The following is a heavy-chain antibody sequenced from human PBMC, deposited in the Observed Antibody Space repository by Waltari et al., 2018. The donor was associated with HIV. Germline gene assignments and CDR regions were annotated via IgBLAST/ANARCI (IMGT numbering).Heavy chain of an antibody. CDR2: IKSKADGETT. CDR1: GITFSNAW. CDR3: ATRLTGSARDDY. D-gene: IGHD7-27*01. J-gene: IGHJ4*02. Sequence: EVRLVESGGGLVKPGGSVRPSCAASGITFSNAWMNWVRQAPGKGLEWVGRIKSKADGETTHYAAFVKGRFTISREDSKNTLFLEMSSLETEDTAVYYCATRLTGSARDDYWGQGTLVTVSS. V-gene: IGHV3-15*01.